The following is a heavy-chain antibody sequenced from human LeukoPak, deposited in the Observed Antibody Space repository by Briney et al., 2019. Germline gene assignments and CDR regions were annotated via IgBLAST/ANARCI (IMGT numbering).Heavy chain of an antibody. V-gene: IGHV3-66*01. CDR3: ARVGQWLSYYFDY. J-gene: IGHJ4*02. CDR1: GFTVSTNY. D-gene: IGHD6-19*01. CDR2: IYSGGST. Sequence: PGGSLRLSCVVSGFTVSTNYMSWVRPAPGKGLEWVSLIYSGGSTYYADSVKGRFIISRDNSKNTLYLQMNSLRAEDTAVYYCARVGQWLSYYFDYWGQGTLVTVSS.